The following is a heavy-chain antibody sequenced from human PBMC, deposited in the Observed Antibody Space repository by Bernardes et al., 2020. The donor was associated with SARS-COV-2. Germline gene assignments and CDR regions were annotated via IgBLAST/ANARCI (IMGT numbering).Heavy chain of an antibody. V-gene: IGHV3-23*01. D-gene: IGHD1-26*01. CDR3: AKRRVEWELLHYFDS. Sequence: GSLRLSCEASGFTFSTYTMNWVRQAPGKGLDWASTITDSGDSTYYADSVKGRFTISRDNSKDRLYLQMNSLRAEDTAVYFCAKRRVEWELLHYFDSWGQGTLVTVSS. J-gene: IGHJ4*02. CDR2: ITDSGDST. CDR1: GFTFSTYT.